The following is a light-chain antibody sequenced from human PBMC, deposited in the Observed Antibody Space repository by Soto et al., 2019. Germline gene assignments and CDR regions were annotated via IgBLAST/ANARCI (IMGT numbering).Light chain of an antibody. CDR2: GAS. Sequence: LMTQAAVTVSLSPGARASLSGRDSQSVSSSALAWYQQKPGQAPRRLIYGASSRATGIPDRFSGSGSGTDFTLTISRLEPEDFAVYYCQQYGSSLLTFGGGTKVDI. J-gene: IGKJ4*01. V-gene: IGKV3-20*01. CDR1: QSVSSSA. CDR3: QQYGSSLLT.